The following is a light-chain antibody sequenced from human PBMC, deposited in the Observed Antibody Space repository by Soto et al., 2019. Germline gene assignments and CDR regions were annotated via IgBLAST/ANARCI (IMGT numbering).Light chain of an antibody. V-gene: IGKV3-20*01. CDR2: GAS. CDR3: QHYGSSPWT. CDR1: QSVSSSN. Sequence: DIVLTHSPGTLCLCPGDRATLYFRASQSVSSSNLAWYQQTRGQSPRLLIYGASSRATGIPDRFSGSGSGPEFTLTISRLEPEDFAVYFCQHYGSSPWTFGQGTKV. J-gene: IGKJ1*01.